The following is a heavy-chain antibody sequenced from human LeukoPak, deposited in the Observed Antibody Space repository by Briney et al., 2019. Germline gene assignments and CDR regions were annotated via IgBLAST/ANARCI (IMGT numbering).Heavy chain of an antibody. CDR2: INSDGSST. V-gene: IGHV3-74*01. J-gene: IGHJ4*02. CDR3: ASGGRVQSPLDY. CDR1: GFTFSSYW. Sequence: GGALRRSCAASGFTFSSYWMHWVRQAPGKGLVWVSRINSDGSSTSYADSVKGRFTISRDNAKNTLYLQMNSLRAEDTAVYYCASGGRVQSPLDYWGQGTLVTVSS. D-gene: IGHD1-1*01.